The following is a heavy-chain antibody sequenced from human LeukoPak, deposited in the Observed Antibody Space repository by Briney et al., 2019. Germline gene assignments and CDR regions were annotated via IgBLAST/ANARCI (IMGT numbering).Heavy chain of an antibody. Sequence: PSETLSLTCAVYGGPFSGYYWAWIRQTPEKGLEWIAEINNSGKTNYNPSLKSRVTISIDTSKNQFFLNLTSVTAADTAVYYCARGRPPLRFTHGVREDSCYFDYWGQGALVPVSS. CDR1: GGPFSGYY. J-gene: IGHJ4*02. CDR2: INNSGKT. D-gene: IGHD3-3*01. CDR3: ARGRPPLRFTHGVREDSCYFDY. V-gene: IGHV4-34*01.